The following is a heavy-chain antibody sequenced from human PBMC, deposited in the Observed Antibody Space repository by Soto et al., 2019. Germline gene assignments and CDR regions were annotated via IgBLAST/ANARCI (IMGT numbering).Heavy chain of an antibody. J-gene: IGHJ4*02. V-gene: IGHV1-18*01. Sequence: QVQLVQSTAEVKKPGASVKVSCKASGYSFTSHGISWVRQAPGQGPEWMGRISVYNGNTNYVQKFQGRVSMTTDTSTNTAYMELWSLRSDDTAIYYCARDIRNEYCGGDCALDFWGQGTLVTVSS. D-gene: IGHD2-21*02. CDR3: ARDIRNEYCGGDCALDF. CDR1: GYSFTSHG. CDR2: ISVYNGNT.